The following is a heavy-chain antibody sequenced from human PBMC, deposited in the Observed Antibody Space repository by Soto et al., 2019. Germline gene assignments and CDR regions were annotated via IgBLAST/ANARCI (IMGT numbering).Heavy chain of an antibody. J-gene: IGHJ6*02. CDR2: INGGSGNT. CDR3: VSNQKGTYTGMDV. Sequence: GASVKVSCKASGYIFTKYDMHWVRQAPGQGLEWMGWINGGSGNTKYSQKFQDRVAITRDTSASTTYMELSSLTSEDTAVYYCVSNQKGTYTGMDVWGQGTTVTVSS. D-gene: IGHD5-18*01. V-gene: IGHV1-3*01. CDR1: GYIFTKYD.